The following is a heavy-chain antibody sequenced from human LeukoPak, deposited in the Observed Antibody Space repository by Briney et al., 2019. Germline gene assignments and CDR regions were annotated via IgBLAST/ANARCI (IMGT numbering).Heavy chain of an antibody. CDR2: ISSSSSYT. Sequence: GGSLRLSCAASGFTFSDYYMSWIRQAPGKGLEWVSYISSSSSYTNYADSVKGRFTISRDNAKNSLYLQMNSLRAEDTAVYYCARDHRYYGSGSQSRVTRNWFDPWGQGTLVTVSS. CDR1: GFTFSDYY. V-gene: IGHV3-11*06. CDR3: ARDHRYYGSGSQSRVTRNWFDP. D-gene: IGHD3-10*01. J-gene: IGHJ5*02.